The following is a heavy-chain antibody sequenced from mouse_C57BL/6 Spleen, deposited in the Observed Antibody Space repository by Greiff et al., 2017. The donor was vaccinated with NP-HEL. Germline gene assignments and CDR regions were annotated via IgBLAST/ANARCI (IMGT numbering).Heavy chain of an antibody. CDR1: GYTFTSYG. D-gene: IGHD2-4*01. Sequence: VQLQESGAELARPGASVKLSCKASGYTFTSYGISWVKQRTGQGLEWIGEIYPRSGNTYYNEKFKGKATLTADKSSSTAYMELRSLTSEDSAVYFCARSNYDYDGWYFDVWGTGTTVTVSS. J-gene: IGHJ1*03. CDR3: ARSNYDYDGWYFDV. CDR2: IYPRSGNT. V-gene: IGHV1-81*01.